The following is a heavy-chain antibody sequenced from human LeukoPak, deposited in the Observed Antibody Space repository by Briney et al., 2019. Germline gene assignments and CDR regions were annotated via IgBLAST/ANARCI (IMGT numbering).Heavy chain of an antibody. CDR3: ARGILWFGDDV. J-gene: IGHJ6*04. V-gene: IGHV1-8*01. CDR1: GYTFTSYD. Sequence: ASVKVSCKASGYTFTSYDINWVRQATGQGLEWMGWMNPNSGNTGYAQKFQDRVTTTRNTSISTAYMELSSLRSEDTAVYYCARGILWFGDDVWGKGTTVTISS. CDR2: MNPNSGNT. D-gene: IGHD3-10*01.